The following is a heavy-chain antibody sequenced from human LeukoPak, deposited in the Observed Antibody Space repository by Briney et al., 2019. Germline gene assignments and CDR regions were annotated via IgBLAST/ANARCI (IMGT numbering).Heavy chain of an antibody. CDR3: ARGGPAGGIRYCTHGVCATH. CDR1: GGTFSSYA. V-gene: IGHV1-69*05. J-gene: IGHJ1*01. D-gene: IGHD2-8*01. Sequence: SVKVSCKASGGTFSSYAISWVRQAPGRGLEWMGGIIPIFGTANYAQKFQGRVAITTDESTSTAYMELSSLRSEDTAVYYCARGGPAGGIRYCTHGVCATHWGQGTLVTVSS. CDR2: IIPIFGTA.